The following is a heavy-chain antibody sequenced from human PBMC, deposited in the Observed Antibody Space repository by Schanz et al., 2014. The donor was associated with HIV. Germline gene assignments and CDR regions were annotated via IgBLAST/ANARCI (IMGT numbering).Heavy chain of an antibody. J-gene: IGHJ6*02. D-gene: IGHD2-2*01. V-gene: IGHV1-69*06. CDR1: GGTFSSFA. Sequence: QVQLLQSGAEVQKPGSSVKVSCKASGGTFSSFAINWVRLAPGQGLEWMGGIIPIFGTTNYAQKFQGRVTITADKSTTTAYMELSSLRSEDTAVYYCARTVVPAKREYAMDVWGQGTTVSVSS. CDR3: ARTVVPAKREYAMDV. CDR2: IIPIFGTT.